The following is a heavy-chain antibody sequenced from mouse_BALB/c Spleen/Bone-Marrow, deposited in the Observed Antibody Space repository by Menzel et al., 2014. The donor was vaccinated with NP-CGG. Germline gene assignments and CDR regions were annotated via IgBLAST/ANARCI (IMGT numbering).Heavy chain of an antibody. D-gene: IGHD1-1*02. Sequence: DQLQQSGAELVRSGASVKLSCTASGFNIKDYYMHWVMQRPEPGLEWIGWIDPENGDSEYAPKFQGKATMTADTSSNTAYLQLSSLTSEDTAVNYCSYGSFAMDYWCQGTSVTVAS. V-gene: IGHV14-4*02. CDR3: SYGSFAMDY. CDR1: GFNIKDYY. J-gene: IGHJ4*01. CDR2: IDPENGDS.